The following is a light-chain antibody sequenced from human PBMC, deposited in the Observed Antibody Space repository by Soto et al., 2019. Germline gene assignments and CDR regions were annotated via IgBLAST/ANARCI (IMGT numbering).Light chain of an antibody. Sequence: DSQLTQSPSFLSASVGDRVTITCRASQGISTYLAWYQQNPGKAPKLLIYAASTLQSGVPSRFSGSGSGTDFTLTISSLQPEDFATYYCQQLYSSPLTFGGGTKVDIK. CDR2: AAS. CDR3: QQLYSSPLT. V-gene: IGKV1-9*01. CDR1: QGISTY. J-gene: IGKJ4*01.